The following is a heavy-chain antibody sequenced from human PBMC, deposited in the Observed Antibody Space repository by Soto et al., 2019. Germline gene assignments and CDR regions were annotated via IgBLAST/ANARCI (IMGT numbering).Heavy chain of an antibody. CDR2: INPNTGDT. V-gene: IGHV1-2*02. Sequence: QVQLLQSGAEVRKPGASVRVSCEASGYTLSDYFMQWVRQAPGQGLEWMGWINPNTGDTHYAQKFQGRVTMTRDTSINTAYMELSSLRSDDTGVYYCARDGMGTIVGGMDVWGQGTTVTVSS. CDR1: GYTLSDYF. CDR3: ARDGMGTIVGGMDV. J-gene: IGHJ6*02. D-gene: IGHD7-27*01.